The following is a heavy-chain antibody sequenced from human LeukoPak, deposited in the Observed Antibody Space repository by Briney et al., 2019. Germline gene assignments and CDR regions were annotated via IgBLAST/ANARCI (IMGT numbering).Heavy chain of an antibody. V-gene: IGHV3-21*01. CDR1: KFTFSSYS. CDR3: ARDPCSGGSCYIDY. CDR2: ISSSSSYI. Sequence: GGSLRLSCAASKFTFSSYSMNWVRQAPGKGLEWVSSISSSSSYIYYADSVKGRFTISRDNAKNSLYLQMNSLRAEATAVYYCARDPCSGGSCYIDYWGQGTLVTVSS. J-gene: IGHJ4*02. D-gene: IGHD2-15*01.